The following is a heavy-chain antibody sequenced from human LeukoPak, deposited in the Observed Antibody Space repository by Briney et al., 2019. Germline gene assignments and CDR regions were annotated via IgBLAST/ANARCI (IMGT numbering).Heavy chain of an antibody. CDR1: GGSFSGYY. V-gene: IGHV4-34*01. CDR2: VIHSGST. J-gene: IGHJ6*02. Sequence: SETLSLTCGVYGGSFSGYYWNWIRQPPGKGLEWIGEVIHSGSTNYNPSLKSRATISVDTSKNQFSLKLNSVTAADTAVYYCARGLPRFFMDVWGQGTTVTVSS. CDR3: ARGLPRFFMDV. D-gene: IGHD3-3*01.